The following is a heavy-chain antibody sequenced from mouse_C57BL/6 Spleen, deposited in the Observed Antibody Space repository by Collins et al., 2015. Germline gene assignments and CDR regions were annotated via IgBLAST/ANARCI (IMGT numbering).Heavy chain of an antibody. D-gene: IGHD1-1*01. CDR1: GYTFTSYW. Sequence: QVQLQQPGAELVRPGSSVKLSCKASGYTFTSYWMHWVKQRPIQGLEWIGNIDPSDSETHYNQKFKDKATLTVDKSSSTAYMQLSSLTSEDSAVYYCARGLRSGGYYFDYWGQGTTLTVSS. J-gene: IGHJ2*01. CDR2: IDPSDSET. V-gene: IGHV1-52*01. CDR3: ARGLRSGGYYFDY.